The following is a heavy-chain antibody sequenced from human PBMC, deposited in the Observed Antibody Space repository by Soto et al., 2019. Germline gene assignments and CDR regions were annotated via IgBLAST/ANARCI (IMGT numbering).Heavy chain of an antibody. Sequence: AGGSLRLSCAASGFTFSSYAMSWVRQAPGKGLEWVSAISGSGGSTYYADSVKGRFTISRDNSKNTLYLQMNSLRAEDTAVYYCAKLSPPTRSRILTGPVFYWGQGTLVTVSS. J-gene: IGHJ4*02. D-gene: IGHD3-9*01. V-gene: IGHV3-23*01. CDR2: ISGSGGST. CDR3: AKLSPPTRSRILTGPVFY. CDR1: GFTFSSYA.